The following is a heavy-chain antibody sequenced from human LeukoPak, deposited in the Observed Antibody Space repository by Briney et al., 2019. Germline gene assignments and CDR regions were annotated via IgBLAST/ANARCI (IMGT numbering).Heavy chain of an antibody. CDR2: IYYSGST. CDR1: GGAVSSGNYY. D-gene: IGHD3-22*01. Sequence: KPSETLSLTCTVSGGAVSSGNYYWSWIRQPPGKGLEWIGYIYYSGSTNYNPSLKSRVTISVDTSKNQFSLKLSSVTAAGTAVYYCARDPSGYFNYWGQGTLATVSS. J-gene: IGHJ4*02. V-gene: IGHV4-61*01. CDR3: ARDPSGYFNY.